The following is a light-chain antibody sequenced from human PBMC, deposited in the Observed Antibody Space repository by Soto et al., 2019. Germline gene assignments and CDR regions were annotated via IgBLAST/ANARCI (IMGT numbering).Light chain of an antibody. CDR3: QSYDSSLSGVV. CDR2: GNS. Sequence: QSVLTQRPSLSGAPGQRVTISCTGSSSNIGAGYDVHWYQQLPGTAPKLLIYGNSNRPSGVPDRFSGSKSGTSASLAITGLQAEDEADYYCQSYDSSLSGVVFGGGTKLTVL. V-gene: IGLV1-40*01. J-gene: IGLJ2*01. CDR1: SSNIGAGYD.